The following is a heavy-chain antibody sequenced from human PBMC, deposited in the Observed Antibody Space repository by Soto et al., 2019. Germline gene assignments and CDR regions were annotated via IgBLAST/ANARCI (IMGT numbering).Heavy chain of an antibody. J-gene: IGHJ4*02. CDR2: MNPNSGNT. V-gene: IGHV1-8*01. Sequence: QVQLVQSGAEVKKSGASVKVSCKASGYTFTSHDINWVRQATGQGLEWMGWMNPNSGNTGYAQKFQGRVTMTSNTSISTAYMELSSLSSEDTAVYYCARWDYGYYARFDYWGQGTLVTVSS. CDR3: ARWDYGYYARFDY. D-gene: IGHD4-17*01. CDR1: GYTFTSHD.